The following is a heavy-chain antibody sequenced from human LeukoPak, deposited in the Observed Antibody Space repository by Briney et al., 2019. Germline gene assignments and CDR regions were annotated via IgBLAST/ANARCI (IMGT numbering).Heavy chain of an antibody. Sequence: ASVKVSCKASGYTFTTYDINWARQATGQGLEGMGWMNPNSGDAGYAPKFQSRVTMTRNTSITTAYMEVTNLKSEDTAVYYCARVRTYGSMSIWGQGTLVTVSS. CDR2: MNPNSGDA. J-gene: IGHJ4*02. CDR1: GYTFTTYD. D-gene: IGHD3-10*01. CDR3: ARVRTYGSMSI. V-gene: IGHV1-8*01.